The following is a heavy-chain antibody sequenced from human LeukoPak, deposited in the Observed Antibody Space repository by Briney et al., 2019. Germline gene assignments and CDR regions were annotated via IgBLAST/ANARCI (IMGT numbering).Heavy chain of an antibody. J-gene: IGHJ5*02. CDR2: LSGGGGST. Sequence: PGGSLRLSCAASGFTFSSYAMSWDRQAPGKGLDWVSGLSGGGGSTYYADSVKGRFTISRDNSKNTLYLQMNSLRAEDTAIYYCARTGYCSSASCSAGFDPWGQGTLVTVSS. V-gene: IGHV3-23*01. CDR3: ARTGYCSSASCSAGFDP. D-gene: IGHD2-2*01. CDR1: GFTFSSYA.